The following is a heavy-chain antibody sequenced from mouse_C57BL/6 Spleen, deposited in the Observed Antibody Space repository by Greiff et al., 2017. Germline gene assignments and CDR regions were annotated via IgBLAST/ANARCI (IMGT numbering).Heavy chain of an antibody. D-gene: IGHD2-3*01. V-gene: IGHV2-2*01. Sequence: QVQLQQSGPGLVQPSQSLSITCTVSGFSLTSYGVHWVRQSPGKGLEWLGVIWSGGSTDYNAAFISRLSISKDNSKSQVFFKMNSLQADDTAIYYCARKGDGYYSDAMDYWGQGTSVTVSS. CDR3: ARKGDGYYSDAMDY. CDR2: IWSGGST. J-gene: IGHJ4*01. CDR1: GFSLTSYG.